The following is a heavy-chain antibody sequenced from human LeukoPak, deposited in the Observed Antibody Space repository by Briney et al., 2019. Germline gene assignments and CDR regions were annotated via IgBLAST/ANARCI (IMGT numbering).Heavy chain of an antibody. Sequence: SETLSLTCTVSGGSISSRSYYWGWIRQPPGKGLEWIASIYYSGNTYYNPSLKSRVTISGDTSKNQFSLKLSSVTAADTAVYYCARDRGIAARPFDYWGQGTLVTVSS. D-gene: IGHD6-6*01. CDR1: GGSISSRSYY. J-gene: IGHJ4*02. CDR2: IYYSGNT. V-gene: IGHV4-39*07. CDR3: ARDRGIAARPFDY.